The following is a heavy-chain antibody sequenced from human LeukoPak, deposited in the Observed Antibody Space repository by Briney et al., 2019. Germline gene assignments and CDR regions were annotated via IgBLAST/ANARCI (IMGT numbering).Heavy chain of an antibody. CDR3: ARESGYYYDSSVYGPHYYYYYYMDV. CDR2: IYTSGST. Sequence: SETLSLTCTVSGGSISSYYWSWIRQPAGKGLEWIGRIYTSGSTNYNPSLKSRVTMSVDTSKNQFSLKLSSVTAADTAVYYCARESGYYYDSSVYGPHYYYYYYMDVWGKGTTVTVSS. CDR1: GGSISSYY. V-gene: IGHV4-4*07. J-gene: IGHJ6*03. D-gene: IGHD3-22*01.